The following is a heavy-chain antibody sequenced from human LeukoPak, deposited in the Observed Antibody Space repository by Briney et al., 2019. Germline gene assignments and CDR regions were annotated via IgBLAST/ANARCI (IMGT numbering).Heavy chain of an antibody. D-gene: IGHD1-26*01. Sequence: PGGSLRLSCAASGFTFSGYWMHWVRPAPGKGLAWVSVVRSDGSITTYADSVKGRFTISRDTAKNTLYLQMNSLRAEDTAVYYCARDGRSGNFDKWGQGTLVSVSS. J-gene: IGHJ4*02. V-gene: IGHV3-74*01. CDR2: VRSDGSIT. CDR3: ARDGRSGNFDK. CDR1: GFTFSGYW.